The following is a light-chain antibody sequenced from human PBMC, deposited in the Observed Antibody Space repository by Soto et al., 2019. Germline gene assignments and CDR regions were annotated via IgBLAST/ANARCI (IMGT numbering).Light chain of an antibody. CDR2: LNSDGSH. V-gene: IGLV4-69*01. CDR1: SVHSNYA. Sequence: QSVLTQSPSASASLGASVKLTCTLSSVHSNYAIAWHQQQSEKGPRFLMNLNSDGSHSKGDGIPDRFSGSSSGAERYLTISSLQSADEADYYCQTWGSGIVVFGGGTKLTVL. J-gene: IGLJ2*01. CDR3: QTWGSGIVV.